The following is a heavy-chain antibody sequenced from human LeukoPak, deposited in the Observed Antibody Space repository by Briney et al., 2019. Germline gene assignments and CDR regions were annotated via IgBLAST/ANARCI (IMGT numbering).Heavy chain of an antibody. V-gene: IGHV3-21*01. J-gene: IGHJ4*02. CDR1: GFTFSSYS. CDR2: ISSSSSYI. D-gene: IGHD3-10*01. Sequence: KTGGSLRLSCAASGFTFSSYSMNWVRQAPGKGLEWVSSISSSSSYIYYADSVKGRFTISRDNAKNSLYLQMNSLRAEDTAAYYCATQHYYGSGSNYWGQGTLVTVSS. CDR3: ATQHYYGSGSNY.